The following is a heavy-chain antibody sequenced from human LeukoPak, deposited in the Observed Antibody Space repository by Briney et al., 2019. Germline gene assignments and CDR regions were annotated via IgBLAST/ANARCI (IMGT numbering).Heavy chain of an antibody. J-gene: IGHJ2*01. CDR2: INWKTGNG. CDR1: GFNFDDYA. D-gene: IGHD5-24*01. Sequence: PGGSLRLSCAVSGFNFDDYAMHWVRQAPGRGLEWDSGINWKTGNGIYADSVKGRFTISRDNAKNSLYLQMSSLRAEDTALYYCTRRAARWQFDLWGRGTLLTVYS. V-gene: IGHV3-9*01. CDR3: TRRAARWQFDL.